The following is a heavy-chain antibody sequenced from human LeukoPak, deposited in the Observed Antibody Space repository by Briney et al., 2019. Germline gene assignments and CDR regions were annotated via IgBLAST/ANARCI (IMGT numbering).Heavy chain of an antibody. CDR2: INIGGTNT. CDR1: GFTFNDYY. Sequence: GGSLRLSCAASGFTFNDYYMSWIRQAPGKGLEWLSYINIGGTNTHYADSVKGRFTISRDNAKKSLYLEMNNLRAEDTAVYYCATDGAGFDAWGQGVLVTVSS. J-gene: IGHJ5*02. CDR3: ATDGAGFDA. V-gene: IGHV3-11*01.